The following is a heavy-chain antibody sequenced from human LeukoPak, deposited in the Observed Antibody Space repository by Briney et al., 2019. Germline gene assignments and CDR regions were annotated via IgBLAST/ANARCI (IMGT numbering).Heavy chain of an antibody. J-gene: IGHJ4*02. CDR1: GGSIRNYH. Sequence: PSEPLSLTCTVSGGSIRNYHWSWIRQPAGKGLEWISQIHTSGSTNYNPPLKSRVTMSIDTPENQLSLTIRSVTAADTAVYYCARRDISSGWSFDYWGQGILVTVSS. CDR2: IHTSGST. D-gene: IGHD6-19*01. CDR3: ARRDISSGWSFDY. V-gene: IGHV4-4*07.